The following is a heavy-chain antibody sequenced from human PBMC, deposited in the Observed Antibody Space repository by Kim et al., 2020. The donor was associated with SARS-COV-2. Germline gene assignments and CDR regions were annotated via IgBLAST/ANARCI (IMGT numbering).Heavy chain of an antibody. J-gene: IGHJ6*02. Sequence: GGSLRLSCAASGFTFSNAWMSWVRQAPGKGLEWVGRIKSKTDGGTTDYAAPVKGRFTISRDDSKNKLYLQMNSLKTEDTAVYYCTTTPRYYYGSGSYYKGDYYYYYGMDVWGQGTTVTVSS. CDR2: IKSKTDGGTT. CDR1: GFTFSNAW. D-gene: IGHD3-10*01. V-gene: IGHV3-15*01. CDR3: TTTPRYYYGSGSYYKGDYYYYYGMDV.